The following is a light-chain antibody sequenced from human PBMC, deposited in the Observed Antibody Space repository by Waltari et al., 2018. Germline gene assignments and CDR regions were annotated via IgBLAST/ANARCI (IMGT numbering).Light chain of an antibody. J-gene: IGKJ2*01. CDR2: GAS. V-gene: IGKV3-20*01. CDR1: QSVSSSY. Sequence: EIVLTQSPGNLSLSPGERATLSCRASQSVSSSYLAWYQQKPGQAPRLLIYGASSRATGIPYRFSGSGSGTDFTLTISRLEPEDFAVYYCQQYGSSPSMYTFGQGTKLEIK. CDR3: QQYGSSPSMYT.